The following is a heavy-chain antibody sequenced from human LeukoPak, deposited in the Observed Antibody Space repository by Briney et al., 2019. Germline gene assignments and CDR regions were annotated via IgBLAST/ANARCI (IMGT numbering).Heavy chain of an antibody. J-gene: IGHJ4*02. V-gene: IGHV3-23*01. CDR3: AKGGRSSGYYYDFDY. CDR2: VSGSGGST. D-gene: IGHD3-22*01. CDR1: GFAFSNYA. Sequence: GRSLRLSCAASGFAFSNYAMSWVRQAPGKGLEWVSAVSGSGGSTYHADSVKGRFTISRDNSKNTLYLQMNTLRAEDTAVYYCAKGGRSSGYYYDFDYWGQGTLVTVSS.